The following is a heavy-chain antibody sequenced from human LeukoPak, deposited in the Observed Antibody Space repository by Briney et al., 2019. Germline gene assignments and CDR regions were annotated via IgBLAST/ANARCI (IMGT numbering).Heavy chain of an antibody. D-gene: IGHD2-15*01. CDR3: ARDYCSGGSCWYDFDY. Sequence: GASVKVSCKASGYTFTSYGISWVGQAPGQGLEWMGWISAYNGNTNYAQKLQGRVTMTTDTSTSTAYMELRSLRSDDTAVYYCARDYCSGGSCWYDFDYWGQGTLVTVSS. J-gene: IGHJ4*02. V-gene: IGHV1-18*01. CDR2: ISAYNGNT. CDR1: GYTFTSYG.